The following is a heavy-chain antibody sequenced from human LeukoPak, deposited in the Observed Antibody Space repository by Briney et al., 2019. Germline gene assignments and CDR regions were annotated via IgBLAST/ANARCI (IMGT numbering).Heavy chain of an antibody. Sequence: GGSLRLSCVASGFTFSDYGMHWVRQAPGKGLEWVAVISYDGSNKYYADSVKGRFTISRDNSKNTLYLQMNSLRAEDTAVYYCARVRYYDSSGLFDYWGQGTLVTVSS. D-gene: IGHD3-22*01. V-gene: IGHV3-30*19. CDR3: ARVRYYDSSGLFDY. CDR2: ISYDGSNK. J-gene: IGHJ4*02. CDR1: GFTFSDYG.